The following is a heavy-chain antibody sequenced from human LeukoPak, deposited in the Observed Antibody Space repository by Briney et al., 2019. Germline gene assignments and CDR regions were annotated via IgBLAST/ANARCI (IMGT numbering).Heavy chain of an antibody. CDR3: TTSYRSTPY. V-gene: IGHV3-15*01. J-gene: IGHJ4*02. Sequence: GGSLRLSCGVSGVIFSNAWMSWVRQAPGKGLEWVGRIKSKPDGGTTDYAAPVKGRFSISRDDSKNMLYLQMSSLEIEDTAVYYCTTSYRSTPYWGQGTLVTVSS. D-gene: IGHD5-12*01. CDR1: GVIFSNAW. CDR2: IKSKPDGGTT.